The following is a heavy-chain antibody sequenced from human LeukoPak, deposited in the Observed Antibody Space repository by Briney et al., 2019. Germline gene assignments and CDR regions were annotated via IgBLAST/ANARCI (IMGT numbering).Heavy chain of an antibody. J-gene: IGHJ3*02. CDR1: GGSFSGYY. Sequence: SEILSLTCAVYGGSFSGYYWNWIRQPPGKGLEWIGEINHSGSTNYNPSLKSRVTISVDTSKNQFSLKLSSVTAADTAVYYCARGDYGDYEGAFDIWGQGTMVTVSS. CDR3: ARGDYGDYEGAFDI. V-gene: IGHV4-34*01. D-gene: IGHD4-17*01. CDR2: INHSGST.